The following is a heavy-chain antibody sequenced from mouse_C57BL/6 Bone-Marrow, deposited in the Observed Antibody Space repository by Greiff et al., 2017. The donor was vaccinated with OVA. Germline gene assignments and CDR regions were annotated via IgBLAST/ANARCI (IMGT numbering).Heavy chain of an antibody. Sequence: QVQLQQSGAELVKPGASVKISCKASGYAFSSYWMNWVKQRPGKGLEWIGQIYPGDGDTNYNGKFKGKATLAADKSSSTAYMQLSSLTSEDSAVYYCAREAYFYYFDYWGQGTTLTVSS. D-gene: IGHD2-10*01. J-gene: IGHJ2*01. CDR2: IYPGDGDT. CDR1: GYAFSSYW. V-gene: IGHV1-80*01. CDR3: AREAYFYYFDY.